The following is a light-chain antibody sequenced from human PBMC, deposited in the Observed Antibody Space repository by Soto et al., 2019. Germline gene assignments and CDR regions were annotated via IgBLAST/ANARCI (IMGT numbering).Light chain of an antibody. CDR1: QSVSSSY. CDR3: HQRQYWPPIT. CDR2: DAS. Sequence: EIVLTQSPGTLSLSPGERATLSCRASQSVSSSYLALYQQKPGQAPRLLISDASNRATGIPARFSGSGSGTDFTLTISSLEPEDFAVYYCHQRQYWPPITFGQGTRLEIK. V-gene: IGKV3-11*01. J-gene: IGKJ5*01.